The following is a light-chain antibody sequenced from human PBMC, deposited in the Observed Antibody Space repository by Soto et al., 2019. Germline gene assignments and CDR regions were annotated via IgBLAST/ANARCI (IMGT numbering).Light chain of an antibody. Sequence: EIVMTQSPATLSVSPGERVTLSCRASQGVASTLAWYRQQPGQAPSLLIYDAYIRATGVPVRFSGSASGTEFTLTISSLQSEDFTVYYCQQYNKWPLTFGQGTKVDIK. V-gene: IGKV3-15*01. CDR2: DAY. CDR1: QGVAST. J-gene: IGKJ1*01. CDR3: QQYNKWPLT.